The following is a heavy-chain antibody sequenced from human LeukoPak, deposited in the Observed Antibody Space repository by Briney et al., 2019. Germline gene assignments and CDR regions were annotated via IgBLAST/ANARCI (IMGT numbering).Heavy chain of an antibody. CDR1: GYTFTSYD. D-gene: IGHD3-9*01. J-gene: IGHJ6*02. CDR2: MNPNSGNT. V-gene: IGHV1-8*01. Sequence: GASVTVSCTASGYTFTSYDINWVRQATGQGLEWMGWMNPNSGNTGYAQKFQGRVTMTRNTSISTAYMELSSLRSEDTAVYYCARLNTVSRYFDWLSARNNYYYYGMDVWGQGTTVTVSS. CDR3: ARLNTVSRYFDWLSARNNYYYYGMDV.